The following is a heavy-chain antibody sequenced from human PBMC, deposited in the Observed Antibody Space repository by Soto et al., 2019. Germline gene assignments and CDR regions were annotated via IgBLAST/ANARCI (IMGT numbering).Heavy chain of an antibody. J-gene: IGHJ6*02. CDR1: GFTFSSYA. Sequence: GGSLRLSCAASGFTFSSYAMHWVRQAPGKGLEWVAVISYDGSNKYYADSVKGRFTISRDNSKNTLYLQMNSLRAEDTAVYYCARDRPVQKPVRVYYGMDVWGQGTTVTVS. D-gene: IGHD6-13*01. CDR2: ISYDGSNK. V-gene: IGHV3-30-3*01. CDR3: ARDRPVQKPVRVYYGMDV.